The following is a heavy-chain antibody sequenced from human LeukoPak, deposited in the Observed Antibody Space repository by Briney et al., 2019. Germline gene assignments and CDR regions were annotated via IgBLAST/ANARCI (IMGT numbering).Heavy chain of an antibody. CDR1: GFTFSNYM. J-gene: IGHJ4*02. V-gene: IGHV3-74*01. Sequence: GGSLRLSCAASGFTFSNYMMHWVRQDPGKGLVWVSRIKSDGITITYVDSVKGRFTISRDNAKNTLYLQMNSLRAEDTAVYYCLRDLNWSLDQWGQGTLVTVSS. CDR2: IKSDGITI. D-gene: IGHD1-20*01. CDR3: LRDLNWSLDQ.